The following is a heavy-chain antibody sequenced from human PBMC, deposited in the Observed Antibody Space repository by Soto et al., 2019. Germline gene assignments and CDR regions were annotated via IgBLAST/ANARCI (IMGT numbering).Heavy chain of an antibody. J-gene: IGHJ3*02. CDR3: ARDGGAAAGHAFDI. CDR2: IYHSGST. Sequence: SETLSLTCAVSGGSISSSNWWSWVRQPPGKGLEWIGEIYHSGSTNYNPSLKSRVTISVDKSKNQFSLKLSSVTAADTAVYYCARDGGAAAGHAFDIWGQGTMVTVSS. D-gene: IGHD6-13*01. V-gene: IGHV4-4*02. CDR1: GGSISSSNW.